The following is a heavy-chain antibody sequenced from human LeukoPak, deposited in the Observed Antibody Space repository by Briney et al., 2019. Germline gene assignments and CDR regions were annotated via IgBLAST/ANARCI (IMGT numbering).Heavy chain of an antibody. CDR3: ARGQKYRSGYTVTELGSGYFDY. J-gene: IGHJ4*02. D-gene: IGHD5-18*01. V-gene: IGHV4-4*02. CDR1: GGSISSSNW. CDR2: IYHSGGGGT. Sequence: PSGTLSLTCAVSGGSISSSNWWIWLRQPPGKGLEWIGEIYHSGGGGTNYNPSLKSRATISIDNAKNQFSLKVRSVTAADTAVYYCARGQKYRSGYTVTELGSGYFDYWGQGTLVTVSS.